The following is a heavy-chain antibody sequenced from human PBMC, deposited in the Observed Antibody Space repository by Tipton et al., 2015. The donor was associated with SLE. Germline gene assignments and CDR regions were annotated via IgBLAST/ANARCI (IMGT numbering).Heavy chain of an antibody. CDR1: GGSISSGSYY. Sequence: TLSLTCTVSGGSISSGSYYWSWIRQPAGKGLEWIGRIYTSGSTNYNPSLKSRVTISVDTSKNQFSLKLSSVTAADTAVYYCARGGSSSWDDAFDIWGQGQWSPSLQ. CDR3: ARGGSSSWDDAFDI. CDR2: IYTSGST. V-gene: IGHV4-61*02. D-gene: IGHD6-13*01. J-gene: IGHJ3*02.